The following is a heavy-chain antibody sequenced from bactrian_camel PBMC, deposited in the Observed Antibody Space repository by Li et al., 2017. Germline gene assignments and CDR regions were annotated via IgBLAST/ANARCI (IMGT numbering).Heavy chain of an antibody. J-gene: IGHJ4*01. CDR2: VDTDGKRR. D-gene: IGHD1*01. V-gene: IGHV3S53*01. Sequence: HVQLVESGGGSVQAGGSLRVSCRASEYTESINCMGWYRQSPGKEREGVATVDTDGKRRYYADSVKGRFTISQDNADNTVYLQMNSLKPEDTAMYYCAAETPCSKQLLPGPTTYNFWGPGTQVTVS. CDR1: EYTESINC. CDR3: AAETPCSKQLLPGPTTYNF.